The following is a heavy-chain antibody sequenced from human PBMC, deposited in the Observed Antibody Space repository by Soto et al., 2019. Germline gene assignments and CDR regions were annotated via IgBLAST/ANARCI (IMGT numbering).Heavy chain of an antibody. Sequence: LRLSCAASGFTFNNYAMSWVRQAPGKGLEWVSGISGSGSYTYFADSVKGRFTISRDNSKNTLSLQMSSLRAEDTAVYYCAKSASGYYKLIDYWGQGTLVTVSS. J-gene: IGHJ4*02. CDR1: GFTFNNYA. CDR3: AKSASGYYKLIDY. V-gene: IGHV3-23*01. CDR2: ISGSGSYT. D-gene: IGHD5-12*01.